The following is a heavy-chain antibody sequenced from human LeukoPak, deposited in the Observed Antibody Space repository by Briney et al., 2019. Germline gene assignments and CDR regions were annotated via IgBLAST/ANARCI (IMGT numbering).Heavy chain of an antibody. Sequence: ASVKVSRKASGYTLTDYYIHWLRQAPGLGLEWMGWINPNSGGTNYAPKFQGLVTMSSDTSITTAYMELSRLISDDTAVYYCARTKPPCTSCLLLDYWGQGTLVTVSS. CDR3: ARTKPPCTSCLLLDY. J-gene: IGHJ4*02. D-gene: IGHD2-2*01. CDR2: INPNSGGT. V-gene: IGHV1-2*02. CDR1: GYTLTDYY.